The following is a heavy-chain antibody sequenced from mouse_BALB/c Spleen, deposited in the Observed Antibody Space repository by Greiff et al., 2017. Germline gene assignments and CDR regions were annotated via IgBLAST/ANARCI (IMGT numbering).Heavy chain of an antibody. CDR3: ARVPDYYGSSSYYFDY. D-gene: IGHD1-1*01. Sequence: EVQLVESGGGLVKPGGSLKLSCAASGFTFSSYAMSWVRQTPEKRLEWVASISSGGSTYYPDSVKGRFTISRDNARNILYLQMSSLRSEDTAMYYCARVPDYYGSSSYYFDYWGQGTTLTVSS. CDR1: GFTFSSYA. CDR2: ISSGGST. V-gene: IGHV5-6-5*01. J-gene: IGHJ2*01.